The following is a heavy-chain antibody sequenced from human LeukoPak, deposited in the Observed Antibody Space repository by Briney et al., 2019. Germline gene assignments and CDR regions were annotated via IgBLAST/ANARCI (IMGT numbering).Heavy chain of an antibody. J-gene: IGHJ2*01. Sequence: PGGSLRLSCTASGFTFSSYSMGWVRQAPGKGLEWVSSISSSSYIYYADSVKGRFTISRDNAKNSLYLQMNSLRAEDTAVYYCARPYYDILTGTAEYFDLWGRGTLVTVSS. D-gene: IGHD3-9*01. V-gene: IGHV3-21*01. CDR1: GFTFSSYS. CDR3: ARPYYDILTGTAEYFDL. CDR2: ISSSSYI.